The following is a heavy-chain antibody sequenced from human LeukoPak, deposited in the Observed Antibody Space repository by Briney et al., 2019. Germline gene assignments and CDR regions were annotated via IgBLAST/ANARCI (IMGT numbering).Heavy chain of an antibody. CDR1: GGTFSSYA. D-gene: IGHD3-3*01. J-gene: IGHJ5*02. CDR2: IIPIFGTA. V-gene: IGHV1-69*13. Sequence: ASVKVSCKASGGTFSSYAISWVRQAPGQGLEWMGGIIPIFGTANYAQKFQGRVTITADESTSTAYMELSSLRSEDTAVYYCARDRYYDFWSGPFDPWGQGTLVTVSS. CDR3: ARDRYYDFWSGPFDP.